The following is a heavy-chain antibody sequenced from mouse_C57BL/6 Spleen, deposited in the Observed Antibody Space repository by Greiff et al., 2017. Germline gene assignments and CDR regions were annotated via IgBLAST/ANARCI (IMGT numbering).Heavy chain of an antibody. CDR3: APYYYGSSLAWFAY. D-gene: IGHD1-1*01. CDR1: GYAFSSYW. V-gene: IGHV1-80*01. Sequence: QVQLQQSGAELVKPGASVKISCKASGYAFSSYWMNWVKQRPGKGLEWIGQIYPGDGDTNYNGKFKGKATLTADKSSSTAYMQLSSLTSEDSAVYFCAPYYYGSSLAWFAYWGQGTLVTVSA. CDR2: IYPGDGDT. J-gene: IGHJ3*01.